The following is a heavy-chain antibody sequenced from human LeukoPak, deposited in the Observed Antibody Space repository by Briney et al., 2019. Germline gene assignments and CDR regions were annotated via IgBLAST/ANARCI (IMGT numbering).Heavy chain of an antibody. Sequence: SETLSLTCTVSIGSISIYYWSWIRQPPAKGREWSGYIYYSWSTKYYPSHKSRVTITVDTSNNQFSLKLRSVTAADTAAYYYASLPFLRGRQTLGAFDIWGQGTMVTVSS. CDR2: IYYSWST. V-gene: IGHV4-59*01. D-gene: IGHD1-26*01. J-gene: IGHJ3*02. CDR3: ASLPFLRGRQTLGAFDI. CDR1: IGSISIYY.